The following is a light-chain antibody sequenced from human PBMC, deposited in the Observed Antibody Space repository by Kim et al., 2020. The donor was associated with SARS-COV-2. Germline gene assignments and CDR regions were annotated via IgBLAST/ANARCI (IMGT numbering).Light chain of an antibody. Sequence: SYELTQPPSVPVSPGQTASITGSGDKLGDKYACWYQQKPGQSPVLVIYQDSKRPSGIPERFSGSNSGNTATLTISGTQAMDEADYYCQAWDSSTAVVFGGGTQLTVL. V-gene: IGLV3-1*01. CDR2: QDS. CDR1: KLGDKY. CDR3: QAWDSSTAVV. J-gene: IGLJ2*01.